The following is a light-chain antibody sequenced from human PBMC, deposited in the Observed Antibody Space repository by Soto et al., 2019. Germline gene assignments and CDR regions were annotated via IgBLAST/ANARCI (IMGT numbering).Light chain of an antibody. CDR2: DAS. V-gene: IGKV3-11*01. J-gene: IGKJ1*01. CDR3: QQRSNWPPWT. Sequence: EIVLTQSPATLSLSPGERATLSCRASQSVSSCLAWYQQKPGQAPRLLIYDASNRATGIPARFSGSGSGTDFTLTISSLEPEDVAVYYCQQRSNWPPWTFGQGTKVEIK. CDR1: QSVSSC.